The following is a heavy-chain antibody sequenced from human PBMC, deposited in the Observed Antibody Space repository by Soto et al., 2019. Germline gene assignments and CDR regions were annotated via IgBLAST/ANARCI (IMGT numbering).Heavy chain of an antibody. CDR2: IYYSGST. V-gene: IGHV4-59*08. J-gene: IGHJ3*02. Sequence: QVQLQESGPGLVKPSETLSLTCTVSGGSISCYYWSWIRQPPGKGLEWIGYIYYSGSTNFNPSLKSLVTISGDSSKNQFSLKMSSVSAADTAVYYCARRYGWAFDIWGQGTMVTVSS. D-gene: IGHD3-16*01. CDR3: ARRYGWAFDI. CDR1: GGSISCYY.